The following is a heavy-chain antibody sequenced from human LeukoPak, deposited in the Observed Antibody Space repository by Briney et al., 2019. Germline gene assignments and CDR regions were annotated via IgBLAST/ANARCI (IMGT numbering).Heavy chain of an antibody. CDR2: IYYSGTT. Sequence: PSETLSLTCTVSGGSISSSRYHWGWIRQPPGKGLEWIGSIYYSGTTFYNPSLKSRVTISVDTSKNQFSLKVSYVTAADTAVYYCATTYSYTSGCYDSWGQGTLVTVSS. D-gene: IGHD6-19*01. CDR1: GGSISSSRYH. CDR3: ATTYSYTSGCYDS. V-gene: IGHV4-39*01. J-gene: IGHJ4*02.